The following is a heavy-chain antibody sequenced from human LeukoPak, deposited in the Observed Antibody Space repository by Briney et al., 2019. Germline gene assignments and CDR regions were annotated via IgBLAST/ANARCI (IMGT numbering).Heavy chain of an antibody. CDR1: GYTFTSYA. CDR2: IDPSDSYT. CDR3: ARRDHDAFDI. J-gene: IGHJ3*02. Sequence: KVSCKASGYTFTSYAMHWVRQMPGKGLEWMGRIDPSDSYTNYSPSFQGHVTISADKSISTAYLQWSSLKASDTAMYYCARRDHDAFDIWGQGTMVTVSS. D-gene: IGHD2-21*02. V-gene: IGHV5-10-1*01.